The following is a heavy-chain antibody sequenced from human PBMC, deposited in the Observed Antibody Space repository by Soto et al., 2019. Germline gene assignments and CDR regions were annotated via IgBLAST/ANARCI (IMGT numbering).Heavy chain of an antibody. Sequence: GGSLRLSCAAPGFTFSDYYMSWIRQAPGKGLEWVSYISSSGSTIYYADSVKGRFTISRDNAKNSLYLQMNSLRAEDTAVYYCARLRSVHSSSWYIVYWGQGTLVTVSS. D-gene: IGHD6-13*01. J-gene: IGHJ4*02. V-gene: IGHV3-11*01. CDR1: GFTFSDYY. CDR3: ARLRSVHSSSWYIVY. CDR2: ISSSGSTI.